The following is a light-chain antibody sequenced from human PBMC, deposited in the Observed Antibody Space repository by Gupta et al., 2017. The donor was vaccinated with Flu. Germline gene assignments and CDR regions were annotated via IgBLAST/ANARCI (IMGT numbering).Light chain of an antibody. CDR1: SSNIGAGYD. CDR3: QSYDSSLSGYV. J-gene: IGLJ1*01. CDR2: GNT. Sequence: QSGLTQPPSVSGAPGQRVTISCTGSSSNIGAGYDIQWYQQLPRTAPKLLIYGNTDRPSGVPDRFSGSKSGISASLAITGLQAEDEADYYCQSYDSSLSGYVFGTGTKVTVL. V-gene: IGLV1-40*01.